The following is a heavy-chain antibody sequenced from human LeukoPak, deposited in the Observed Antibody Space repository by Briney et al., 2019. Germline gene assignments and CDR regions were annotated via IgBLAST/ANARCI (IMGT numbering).Heavy chain of an antibody. V-gene: IGHV3-7*03. Sequence: GGSLRLSCAASGFTFSSYWMSWVRQAPGKGLEWVANINQDGSEKYYVDSVKGRFTISRDNAKNSLYLQMNSLRAEDTALYYCARGVAAAGTVYYFDYWGQGTLVTVSS. CDR3: ARGVAAAGTVYYFDY. D-gene: IGHD6-13*01. J-gene: IGHJ4*02. CDR1: GFTFSSYW. CDR2: INQDGSEK.